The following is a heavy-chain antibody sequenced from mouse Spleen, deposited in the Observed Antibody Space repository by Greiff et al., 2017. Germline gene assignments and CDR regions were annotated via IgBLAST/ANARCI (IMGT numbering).Heavy chain of an antibody. J-gene: IGHJ4*01. V-gene: IGHV1-52*01. CDR3: ARGITTASYAMDY. CDR1: GYTFTSYW. Sequence: QVQLQQPGAELVRPGSSVKLSCKASGYTFTSYWMHWVKQRPIQGLEWIGNIDPSDSETHYNQKFKDKATLTVDKSSSTAYMQLSSLTSEDSAVYYCARGITTASYAMDYWGQGTSVTVSS. D-gene: IGHD1-2*01. CDR2: IDPSDSET.